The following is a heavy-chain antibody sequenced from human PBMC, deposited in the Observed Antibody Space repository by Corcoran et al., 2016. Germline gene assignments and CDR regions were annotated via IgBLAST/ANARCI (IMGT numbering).Heavy chain of an antibody. V-gene: IGHV1-18*01. CDR2: ISGNNGNT. CDR3: ARGDPAGMNWFDP. Sequence: QIQLVQSGAEVKTPGASVKVSCKASGYTFTNYGIYWVRQAPGQGLEWMGWISGNNGNTKYAQKIQGRVTMTTDTSTTTAYMELRSLRSDDTAVYYCARGDPAGMNWFDPGGQGTLVTVSS. D-gene: IGHD3-10*01. CDR1: GYTFTNYG. J-gene: IGHJ5*02.